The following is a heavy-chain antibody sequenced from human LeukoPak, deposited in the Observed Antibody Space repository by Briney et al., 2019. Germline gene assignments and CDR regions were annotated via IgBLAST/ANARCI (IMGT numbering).Heavy chain of an antibody. CDR1: GYTFTSYG. CDR3: ASNFGYTGYYYYYMDV. D-gene: IGHD6-13*01. V-gene: IGHV1-18*01. J-gene: IGHJ6*03. Sequence: GASVKVSCKASGYTFTSYGISWVRQAPGQGLEWMGWISAYNGNTSSAQKLQGRVTITTDTSTSTAYMELRSLRSDDTAVYYCASNFGYTGYYYYYMDVWGKGTTVTVSS. CDR2: ISAYNGNT.